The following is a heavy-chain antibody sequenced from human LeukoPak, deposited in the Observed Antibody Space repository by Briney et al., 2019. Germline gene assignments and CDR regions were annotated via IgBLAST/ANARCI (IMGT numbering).Heavy chain of an antibody. Sequence: SETLSLTCTVSGGSISSSSYYWGWIRQPPGKGLEWIGYIYYRGSTNYNPSLKSRVTISLDTSNNQFSLKLSSVTAADTAVYYCARRWAQLWVFDYWGQGSLVTVSS. J-gene: IGHJ4*02. D-gene: IGHD5-18*01. CDR3: ARRWAQLWVFDY. CDR2: IYYRGST. V-gene: IGHV4-61*05. CDR1: GGSISSSSYY.